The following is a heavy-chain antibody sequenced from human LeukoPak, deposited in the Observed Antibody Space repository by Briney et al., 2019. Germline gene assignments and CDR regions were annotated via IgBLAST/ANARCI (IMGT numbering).Heavy chain of an antibody. CDR2: ISHSGST. J-gene: IGHJ4*02. Sequence: SETLSLTCAVYGGSFSGYYWSWIRQPPGKGLEWIGEISHSGSTNYNPSLKSRVTISVDTSKNQFSLKLSSVTAADTAVYYCARLTYYGSGSLDYWGQGTLVTVSS. V-gene: IGHV4-34*01. CDR3: ARLTYYGSGSLDY. CDR1: GGSFSGYY. D-gene: IGHD3-10*01.